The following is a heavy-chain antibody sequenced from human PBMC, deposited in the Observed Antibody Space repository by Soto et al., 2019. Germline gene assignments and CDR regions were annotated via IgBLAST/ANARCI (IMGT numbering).Heavy chain of an antibody. Sequence: ASVKVSCKVSGYTLTEFSMHWVRQAPGKGLEWMGGFDPEDGETIYAQKFQGRVTMTEDTSTDTAYMELSSLRSEDTAVYYCAACIAVAGSKADDAFDIWGQGTMVTVSS. J-gene: IGHJ3*02. CDR3: AACIAVAGSKADDAFDI. CDR2: FDPEDGET. D-gene: IGHD6-19*01. V-gene: IGHV1-24*01. CDR1: GYTLTEFS.